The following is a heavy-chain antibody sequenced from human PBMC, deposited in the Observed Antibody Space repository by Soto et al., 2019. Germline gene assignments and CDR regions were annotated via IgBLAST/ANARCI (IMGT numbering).Heavy chain of an antibody. D-gene: IGHD1-26*01. V-gene: IGHV3-49*04. Sequence: GGSLRLSCTASGFTFGDYAMSWVRQAPGKGLEWVGCIRSKAYGGTTEYAASVRGRFTISRDDSKSIAYLQMNSLKTEDTAVYYCTRAHRSMVGSPAWGQVTLVTVSS. CDR3: TRAHRSMVGSPA. CDR1: GFTFGDYA. CDR2: IRSKAYGGTT. J-gene: IGHJ4*02.